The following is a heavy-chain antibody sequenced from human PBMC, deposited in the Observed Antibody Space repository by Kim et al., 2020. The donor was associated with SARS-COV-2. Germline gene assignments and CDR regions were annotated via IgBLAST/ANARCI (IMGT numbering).Heavy chain of an antibody. J-gene: IGHJ4*02. CDR3: AKRVPLTGLDF. CDR1: GFSFSTYA. D-gene: IGHD7-27*01. CDR2: IGSTGIDK. V-gene: IGHV3-23*01. Sequence: GGSLRLSCAASGFSFSTYAMGWVRQAPGKGLEWVSVIGSTGIDKHYADSVTGRFTISRDNSQNTLYLHMNSPRDEDTAVYYCAKRVPLTGLDFWGQGTLVTVSS.